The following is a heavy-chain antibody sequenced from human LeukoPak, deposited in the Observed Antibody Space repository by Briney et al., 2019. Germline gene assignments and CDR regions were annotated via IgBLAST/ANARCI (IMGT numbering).Heavy chain of an antibody. V-gene: IGHV1-18*01. Sequence: ASVKVSCKASGGTFSSYAISWVRQAPGQGLEWMGWISAYNGNTNYAQKLQGRVTMTTDTSTSTAYMELRSLRSDDTAVYYCARDAPYGSGSYYRPFDYWGQGTLVTVSS. CDR3: ARDAPYGSGSYYRPFDY. CDR1: GGTFSSYA. J-gene: IGHJ4*02. CDR2: ISAYNGNT. D-gene: IGHD3-10*01.